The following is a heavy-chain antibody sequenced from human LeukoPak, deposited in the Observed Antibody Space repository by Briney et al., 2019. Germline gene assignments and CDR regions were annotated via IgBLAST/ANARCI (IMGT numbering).Heavy chain of an antibody. J-gene: IGHJ4*02. CDR1: GFTVSSNY. CDR3: AKGRFMVRGVMGPFDY. CDR2: IRYDGSNK. V-gene: IGHV3-30*02. Sequence: GGSLRLSCAASGFTVSSNYMSWVRQAPGKGLEWVAFIRYDGSNKYYADSVKGRFTISRDNSKNTLYLQMNSLRAEDTAVYYCAKGRFMVRGVMGPFDYWGQGTLVTVSS. D-gene: IGHD3-10*01.